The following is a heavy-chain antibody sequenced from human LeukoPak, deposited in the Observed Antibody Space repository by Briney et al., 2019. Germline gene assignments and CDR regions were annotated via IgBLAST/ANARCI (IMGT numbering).Heavy chain of an antibody. CDR3: ARAGVRAMAGILFDY. J-gene: IGHJ4*02. D-gene: IGHD6-19*01. Sequence: ASVKVSCKASGYTFTSYYMHWVRQAPGQGLEWMGIINPSGGSTSYAQKFQGRVTMTRDTSTSTVYMELSSLRSEDTAVYYCARAGVRAMAGILFDYWGQGTLVTVSS. CDR2: INPSGGST. CDR1: GYTFTSYY. V-gene: IGHV1-46*01.